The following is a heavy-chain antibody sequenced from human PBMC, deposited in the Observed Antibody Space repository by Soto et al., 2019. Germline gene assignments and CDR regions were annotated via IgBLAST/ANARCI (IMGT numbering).Heavy chain of an antibody. Sequence: EGSLRLSCAASGFSFGSYALSWVRQAPGKGLEWVSTISGSDGKTFYADSVKGRFSISRDTSQSTLYLQMNSLRADDTAMYYCARWSYLDYWGQGTRVTALL. D-gene: IGHD3-3*01. V-gene: IGHV3-23*01. J-gene: IGHJ4*02. CDR3: ARWSYLDY. CDR2: ISGSDGKT. CDR1: GFSFGSYA.